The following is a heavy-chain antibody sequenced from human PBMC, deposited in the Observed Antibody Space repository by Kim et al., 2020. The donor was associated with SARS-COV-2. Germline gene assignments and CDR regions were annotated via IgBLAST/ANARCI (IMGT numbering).Heavy chain of an antibody. J-gene: IGHJ6*02. D-gene: IGHD3-10*01. V-gene: IGHV3-23*01. CDR3: TKRHSGSSGALYYGMDV. CDR1: GFTFSTHA. CDR2: ISSSGITT. Sequence: GGSLRLSCVASGFTFSTHAMSWVRQAPGKGLEWVSTISSSGITTYYADSVKGRFSISRDNSKNTLYLQMNSLRAEDTALFYCTKRHSGSSGALYYGMDVWGQGTTVTVSS.